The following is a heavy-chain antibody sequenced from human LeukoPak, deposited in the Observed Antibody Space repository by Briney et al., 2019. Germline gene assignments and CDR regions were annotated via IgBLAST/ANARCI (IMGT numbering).Heavy chain of an antibody. Sequence: PGGSLRLSCAASGFTFSSYAMSWVPQAPGKGLEWVSAISGSGGSTYYADSVKGRFTISRDNSKNTLYLQMNSLRAEDTAVYYCAKGYIVVVPAASLTYNWFDPWGQGTLVTVSS. CDR2: ISGSGGST. CDR3: AKGYIVVVPAASLTYNWFDP. V-gene: IGHV3-23*01. J-gene: IGHJ5*02. D-gene: IGHD2-2*01. CDR1: GFTFSSYA.